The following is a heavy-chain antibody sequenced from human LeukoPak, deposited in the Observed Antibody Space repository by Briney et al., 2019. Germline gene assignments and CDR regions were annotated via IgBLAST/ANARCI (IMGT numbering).Heavy chain of an antibody. Sequence: PSETLSLTCAVYGGSFSGYYWSWIRQPPGKGLEWIGEINHSGSTNYNPSLKSRVTISVDTSKNQFSLKLSSVTAADTAVYYCARQGMVRGVIRDVYRSQRLHRQTYYFDYWGQGTLVTVSS. D-gene: IGHD3-10*01. V-gene: IGHV4-34*01. J-gene: IGHJ4*02. CDR3: ARQGMVRGVIRDVYRSQRLHRQTYYFDY. CDR1: GGSFSGYY. CDR2: INHSGST.